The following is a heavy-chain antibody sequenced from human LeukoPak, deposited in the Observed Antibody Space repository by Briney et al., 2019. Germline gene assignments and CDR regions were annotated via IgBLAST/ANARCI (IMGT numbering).Heavy chain of an antibody. CDR3: ARWYYDILTGYYWFDP. Sequence: GGSLRLSCAASGFTFSSYEMNWVRQAPGKGLEWVSYISSSGSIIYYADSVKGRFTISRDNAKNSLYLQMNSLRAEDTAVYYCARWYYDILTGYYWFDPWGQGTLVTVSS. CDR1: GFTFSSYE. CDR2: ISSSGSII. D-gene: IGHD3-9*01. V-gene: IGHV3-48*03. J-gene: IGHJ5*02.